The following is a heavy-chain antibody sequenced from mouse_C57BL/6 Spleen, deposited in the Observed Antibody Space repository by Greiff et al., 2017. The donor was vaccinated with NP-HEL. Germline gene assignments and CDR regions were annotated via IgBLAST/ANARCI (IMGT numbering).Heavy chain of an antibody. D-gene: IGHD1-3*01. Sequence: QVQLQQPGAELVMPGASVKLSCKASGYTFPSYWMHWVKQRPGQGLEWIGEIDPSDSYTNYNQKFKGKSTLTVDKSSSTAYMQLSSLTSEDSAVYYCARARNGAPDFDYWGQGTTLTVSS. CDR2: IDPSDSYT. CDR1: GYTFPSYW. V-gene: IGHV1-69*01. CDR3: ARARNGAPDFDY. J-gene: IGHJ2*01.